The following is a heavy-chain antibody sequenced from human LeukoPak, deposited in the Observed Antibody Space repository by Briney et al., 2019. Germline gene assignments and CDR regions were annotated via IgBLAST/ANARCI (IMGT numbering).Heavy chain of an antibody. J-gene: IGHJ6*03. V-gene: IGHV3-15*01. D-gene: IGHD4-17*01. CDR2: IKSKTDGGTT. CDR3: TTDLGYGDYYYYYMDV. Sequence: SGGSLRLSCAASGFTFSNAWMSWVRQAPGKGLEWVGRIKSKTDGGTTDYAAPVKGRFTISRDDSKNTLYLQMNSLKTEDTAVYYCTTDLGYGDYYYYYMDVWGKGTTVTVSS. CDR1: GFTFSNAW.